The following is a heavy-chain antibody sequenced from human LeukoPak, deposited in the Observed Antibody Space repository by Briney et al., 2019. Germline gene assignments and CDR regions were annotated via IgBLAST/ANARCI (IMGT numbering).Heavy chain of an antibody. CDR1: GFTLCVYW. Sequence: GGSLRISCAASGFTLCVYWLMWGRPSPEKGLEGVAYIKPDGSEKYYLDSVKGRFTISRDNAKNSIYLQMNSLRAEDTAVYYCARDAGYGGNSDYWGQGTLVTVSS. CDR3: ARDAGYGGNSDY. D-gene: IGHD4-23*01. V-gene: IGHV3-7*01. J-gene: IGHJ4*02. CDR2: IKPDGSEK.